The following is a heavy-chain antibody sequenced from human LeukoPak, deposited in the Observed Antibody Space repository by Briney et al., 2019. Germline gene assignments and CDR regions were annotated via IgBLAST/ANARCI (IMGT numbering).Heavy chain of an antibody. J-gene: IGHJ4*02. CDR1: GFTFSGYT. Sequence: HCGGSLRRSFAASGFTFSGYTMNWVPQAPGKGLEWISCVSSRSSSIYYAEYVKGRFTISRDNAKNSLYLQMNSLSDEDTAVYYCARDFRFAVDYWGQGTLVPVSS. CDR2: VSSRSSSI. V-gene: IGHV3-48*02. CDR3: ARDFRFAVDY.